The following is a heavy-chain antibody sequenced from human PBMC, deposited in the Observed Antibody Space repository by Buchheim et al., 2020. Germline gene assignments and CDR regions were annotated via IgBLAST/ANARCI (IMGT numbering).Heavy chain of an antibody. D-gene: IGHD4-11*01. CDR1: GGSSSSSNW. Sequence: QVQLQESGPGLVKPSGTLSLTCAVSGGSSSSSNWWSWVRQPPGKGLEWIGEIYHRGSTNYNTSLKSRVTIAVDKSKNQFYLKLRSVTAADTAVYYCARSHDYSFPYYYGMDVWGQGTT. CDR3: ARSHDYSFPYYYGMDV. J-gene: IGHJ6*02. CDR2: IYHRGST. V-gene: IGHV4-4*02.